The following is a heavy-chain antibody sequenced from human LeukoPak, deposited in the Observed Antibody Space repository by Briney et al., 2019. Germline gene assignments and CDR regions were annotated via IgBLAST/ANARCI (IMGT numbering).Heavy chain of an antibody. CDR2: ISSSSSTI. CDR3: ARASSQRWLQLGGD. Sequence: GGSLRLSCTASGFTFSTYSMNWVRQAPGKGLEWVSYISSSSSTIYYADSVKGRFTISRDNAKNSLYLQMNSLRDEDTAVYYCARASSQRWLQLGGDWGQGTLVTVSS. D-gene: IGHD5-24*01. CDR1: GFTFSTYS. V-gene: IGHV3-48*02. J-gene: IGHJ4*02.